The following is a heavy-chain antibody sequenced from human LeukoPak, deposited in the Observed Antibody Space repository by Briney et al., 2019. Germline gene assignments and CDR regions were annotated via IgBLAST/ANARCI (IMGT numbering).Heavy chain of an antibody. Sequence: SETLSLTCSVSSGSISSSSYYWGWLRQPPGKGLEWIGSFYYTGITYYNPSLKSRVTIPVDASENQFSLKLSSVTAADTALYYCARHGFGSILTGALIDYWGQGTLVTVSS. CDR2: FYYTGIT. D-gene: IGHD3-10*01. V-gene: IGHV4-39*01. CDR1: SGSISSSSYY. J-gene: IGHJ4*02. CDR3: ARHGFGSILTGALIDY.